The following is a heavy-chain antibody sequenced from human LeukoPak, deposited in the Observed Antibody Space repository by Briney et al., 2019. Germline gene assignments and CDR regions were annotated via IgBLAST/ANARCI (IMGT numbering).Heavy chain of an antibody. CDR3: ARDQTPTYYYGSGSYSPVDY. J-gene: IGHJ4*02. V-gene: IGHV3-23*01. D-gene: IGHD3-10*01. CDR2: ISGSGGST. CDR1: GFTFSSYA. Sequence: GGSLRLSCAASGFTFSSYAMSWVRQAPGKGLEWVSAISGSGGSTYYADSVKGRFTISRDNSKNTLYLQMNSLRAEDTAVYYCARDQTPTYYYGSGSYSPVDYWGQGTLVTVSS.